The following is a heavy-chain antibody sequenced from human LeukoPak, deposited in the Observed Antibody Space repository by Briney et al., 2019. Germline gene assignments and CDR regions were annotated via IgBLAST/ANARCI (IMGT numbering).Heavy chain of an antibody. CDR2: IIPILGIA. V-gene: IGHV1-69*02. CDR1: GGTFSSYT. Sequence: SVKVSCKASGGTFSSYTISWVRQAPGQGLEWIGRIIPILGIANYAQKFQGRVTITADKSTSTAYMELSSLRSEDTAVYYCARGVHSSSWAYYYYYMDVWGKGTTVTVSS. CDR3: ARGVHSSSWAYYYYYMDV. D-gene: IGHD6-13*01. J-gene: IGHJ6*03.